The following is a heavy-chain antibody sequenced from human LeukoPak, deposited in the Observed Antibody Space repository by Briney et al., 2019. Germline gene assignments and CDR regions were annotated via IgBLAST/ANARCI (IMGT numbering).Heavy chain of an antibody. Sequence: SETLSLTCTVSGGSISSSSYYWGWIRQPPGTGLEWIGSIYYSGSTYYNPSLKSRVTISVDTSKNQFSLKLSSVTAADTAVYYCARVSGSYYYYYMDVWGKGTTVTVSS. D-gene: IGHD1-26*01. V-gene: IGHV4-39*07. J-gene: IGHJ6*03. CDR3: ARVSGSYYYYYMDV. CDR1: GGSISSSSYY. CDR2: IYYSGST.